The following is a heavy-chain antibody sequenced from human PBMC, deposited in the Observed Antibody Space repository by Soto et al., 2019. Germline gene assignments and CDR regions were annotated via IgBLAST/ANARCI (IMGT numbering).Heavy chain of an antibody. Sequence: QLQLQESGPGLVKPSETLSLTCTVSGGSISSSSYYWGWSRQPPGKGLEWIGSIYYSGSTYYNPSLKSRVTISVDTSKNQFSLKLSSVTAADTAVYYCASSGWWYFDYWGQGTLVTVSS. D-gene: IGHD6-19*01. V-gene: IGHV4-39*01. CDR1: GGSISSSSYY. J-gene: IGHJ4*02. CDR2: IYYSGST. CDR3: ASSGWWYFDY.